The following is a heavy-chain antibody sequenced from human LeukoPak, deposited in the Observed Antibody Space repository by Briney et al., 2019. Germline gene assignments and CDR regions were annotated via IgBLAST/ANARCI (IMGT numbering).Heavy chain of an antibody. CDR3: ARVEVGATSYYFDY. CDR1: GLTVSSNY. J-gene: IGHJ4*02. Sequence: GGSLRLSCAASGLTVSSNYMSWVRQAPGKGLEWISVIYSGGSTYYADSVKGRFTISRDNSKNTLYLQMNSLRAEDTAVYYCARVEVGATSYYFDYWGQGTLVTVSS. CDR2: IYSGGST. V-gene: IGHV3-66*01. D-gene: IGHD1-26*01.